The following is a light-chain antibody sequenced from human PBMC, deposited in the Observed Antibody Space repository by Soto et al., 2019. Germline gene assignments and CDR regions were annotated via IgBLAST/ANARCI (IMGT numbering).Light chain of an antibody. Sequence: DIQMTQSPSSLSASVGDRVTITCRASQGISDYLAWYQQKPGKVPKLVIYGASTLQPGVPSRFSGSGSGTDFTLTISSLQPEDVETYYCQKYNSAPLTFGPGTKVDIK. J-gene: IGKJ3*01. CDR2: GAS. CDR3: QKYNSAPLT. V-gene: IGKV1-27*01. CDR1: QGISDY.